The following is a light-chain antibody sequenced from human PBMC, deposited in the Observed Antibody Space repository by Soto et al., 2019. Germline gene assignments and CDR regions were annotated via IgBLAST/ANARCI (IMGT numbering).Light chain of an antibody. CDR2: DNN. J-gene: IGLJ2*01. V-gene: IGLV1-51*01. CDR3: GTWDTSLSAGV. CDR1: KSNIGRNF. Sequence: QSVLTQPPSVSAAPGQKVTIPWSETKSNIGRNFVSWYQQLPGTAPKLLIYDNNNRPSGIPDRFSGSKSGTSATLGITGLQTGDEADYYCGTWDTSLSAGVFGGGTKLTVL.